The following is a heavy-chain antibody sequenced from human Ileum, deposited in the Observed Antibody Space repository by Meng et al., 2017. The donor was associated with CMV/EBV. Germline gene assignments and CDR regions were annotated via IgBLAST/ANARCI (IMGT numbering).Heavy chain of an antibody. CDR3: VRTKYSSSYGGMDV. D-gene: IGHD6-6*01. V-gene: IGHV3-74*01. Sequence: GGSLRLSCAASGFTFTSYWMHWVRQAPGKGLVWVSRINGDGITTTYADSVKGRFTISRDNAENTLFLQMNSLRAEDTAVYFCVRTKYSSSYGGMDVWGQGTTVTVSS. CDR1: GFTFTSYW. CDR2: INGDGITT. J-gene: IGHJ6*02.